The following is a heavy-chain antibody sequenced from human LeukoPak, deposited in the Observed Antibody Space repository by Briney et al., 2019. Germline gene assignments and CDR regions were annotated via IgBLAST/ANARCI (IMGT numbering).Heavy chain of an antibody. CDR2: ISAYNGNT. V-gene: IGHV1-18*04. D-gene: IGHD5-18*01. CDR3: ARDVKVQLWLPGAFDI. CDR1: GYTFTSYG. J-gene: IGHJ3*02. Sequence: ASVKVSCKASGYTFTSYGISWVRQAPGQGLEWMGWISAYNGNTNYAQKLQGRVTMTKDTSTSTAYMELRSLRSDDTAVYYCARDVKVQLWLPGAFDIWGQGTMVTVSS.